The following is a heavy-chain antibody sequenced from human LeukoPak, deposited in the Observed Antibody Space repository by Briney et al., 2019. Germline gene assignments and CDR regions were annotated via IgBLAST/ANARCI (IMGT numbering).Heavy chain of an antibody. D-gene: IGHD3-22*01. CDR3: ARGRYYDSSGYGIDY. CDR2: IYYSGST. J-gene: IGHJ4*02. Sequence: SETPSLTXTVSGGSISSYYWSWIRQPPGKGVEWIGYIYYSGSTNYNPSLKSRVTISVDTSKNQFSLKLSSVTAADTAVYYCARGRYYDSSGYGIDYWGQGTLVTVSS. V-gene: IGHV4-59*01. CDR1: GGSISSYY.